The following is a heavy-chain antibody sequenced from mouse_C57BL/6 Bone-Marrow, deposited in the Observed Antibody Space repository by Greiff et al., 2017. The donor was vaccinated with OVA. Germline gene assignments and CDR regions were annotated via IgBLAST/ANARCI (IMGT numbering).Heavy chain of an antibody. CDR2: IDPEDGDT. D-gene: IGHD2-4*01. Sequence: VQLKQSGAELVRPGASVKLSCTASGFNIKDYYMHWVKQRPEQGLEWIGRIDPEDGDTEYAPKFQGKATMTADTSSNTAYLQLSSLTSEDTAVYYCTTLIYYDYDDGYYYAMDYWGQGTSVTVSS. CDR1: GFNIKDYY. CDR3: TTLIYYDYDDGYYYAMDY. J-gene: IGHJ4*01. V-gene: IGHV14-1*01.